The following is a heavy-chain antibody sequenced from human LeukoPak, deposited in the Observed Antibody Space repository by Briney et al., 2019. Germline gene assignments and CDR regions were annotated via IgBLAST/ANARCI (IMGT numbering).Heavy chain of an antibody. CDR1: GFTFSSYG. D-gene: IGHD6-19*01. V-gene: IGHV3-23*01. CDR2: ISGSGGST. Sequence: GGPLRLSCAASGFTFSSYGMSWVRQAPGKGLEWVSAISGSGGSTYYADSVKGRFTISRDNSKNTPYLQMNSLRAEDTAVYYCAKAIGSSGWYGAVYYFDYWGQGTLVTVSS. CDR3: AKAIGSSGWYGAVYYFDY. J-gene: IGHJ4*02.